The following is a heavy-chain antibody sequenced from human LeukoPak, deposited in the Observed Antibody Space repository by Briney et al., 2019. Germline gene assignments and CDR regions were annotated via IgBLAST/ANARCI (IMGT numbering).Heavy chain of an antibody. V-gene: IGHV1-2*02. CDR1: GYTFTGYY. CDR2: INPKSGGT. J-gene: IGHJ4*02. Sequence: ASVKVSCKASGYTFTGYYIHWVRQAPGQGLEWMGWINPKSGGTKYAQKFQGGVTMTRDTSVSTAHMELSRLTSDDTAVYYCARDKSDYYGSGIGLWGQGTLVTVSS. D-gene: IGHD3-10*01. CDR3: ARDKSDYYGSGIGL.